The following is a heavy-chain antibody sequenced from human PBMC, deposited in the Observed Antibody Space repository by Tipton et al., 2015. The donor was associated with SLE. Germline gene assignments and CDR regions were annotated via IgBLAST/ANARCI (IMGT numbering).Heavy chain of an antibody. CDR3: AKERDRAFDI. Sequence: SLRLSCAASGFTFSDYYMDWVRQAPGKGLEWVGRIRNKANNCTTEYAASVKGRFTVSRDDSKNSLYLQMNSLKTEDTAMYYCAKERDRAFDICGQGTMVTVSS. CDR2: IRNKANNCTT. CDR1: GFTFSDYY. J-gene: IGHJ3*02. V-gene: IGHV3-72*01.